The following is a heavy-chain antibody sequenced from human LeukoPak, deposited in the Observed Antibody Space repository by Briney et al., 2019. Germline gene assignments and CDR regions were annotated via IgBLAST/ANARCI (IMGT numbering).Heavy chain of an antibody. Sequence: GGSLRLSCAASGFTFSSDWMIWVRQAPGKGLEWVANIKPDGGEKYYLDSVKGRFTTSRDNAKNSLYLQMNSLRVEDTAVCFCVRYFTRNSWYFDLWGRGTLVTVSS. CDR1: GFTFSSDW. CDR3: VRYFTRNSWYFDL. J-gene: IGHJ2*01. D-gene: IGHD1-7*01. V-gene: IGHV3-7*01. CDR2: IKPDGGEK.